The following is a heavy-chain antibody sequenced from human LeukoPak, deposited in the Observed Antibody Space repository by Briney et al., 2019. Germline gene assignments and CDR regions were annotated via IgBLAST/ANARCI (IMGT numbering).Heavy chain of an antibody. J-gene: IGHJ6*03. V-gene: IGHV1-18*01. CDR1: GYTFTNYG. D-gene: IGHD7-27*01. CDR2: INVYNGKT. CDR3: ATLTGDHWAYYYYMDV. Sequence: ASVKVSCKASGYTFTNYGISWVRQAPGQGLEWMAWINVYNGKTYYAQNFQGRVTVTTDTSTSTAYMELGNLRSDDTAVYYCATLTGDHWAYYYYMDVWGKGTTVTVSS.